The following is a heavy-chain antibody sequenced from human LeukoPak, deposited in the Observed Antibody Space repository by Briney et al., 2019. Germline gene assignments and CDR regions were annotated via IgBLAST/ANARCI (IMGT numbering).Heavy chain of an antibody. V-gene: IGHV1-69*05. D-gene: IGHD3-16*02. J-gene: IGHJ5*02. Sequence: ASVKVSCKASGGTFSSYAISWVRQAPGQGLEWMGGIIPIFGTANYAQKFQGRVTITTDESTSTAYMELSSLRSEDTAVYYCARVPPHLRGSHRLGWFDPWGQGTLVTVSS. CDR3: ARVPPHLRGSHRLGWFDP. CDR1: GGTFSSYA. CDR2: IIPIFGTA.